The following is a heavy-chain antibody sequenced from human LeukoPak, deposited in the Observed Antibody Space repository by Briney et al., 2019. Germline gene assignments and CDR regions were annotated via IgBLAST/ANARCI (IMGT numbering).Heavy chain of an antibody. D-gene: IGHD2-15*01. CDR1: GFTFSTYW. CDR3: GRDGGIRAFDY. Sequence: GGSLRLSCAASGFTFSTYWMSWVRQAPGKGLEWMANIKQDGSETYYVDSMKGRSTISSHNANHFLYLQMNSLGAEDTAVYYCGRDGGIRAFDYSGQGTLVTVSS. V-gene: IGHV3-7*01. J-gene: IGHJ4*02. CDR2: IKQDGSET.